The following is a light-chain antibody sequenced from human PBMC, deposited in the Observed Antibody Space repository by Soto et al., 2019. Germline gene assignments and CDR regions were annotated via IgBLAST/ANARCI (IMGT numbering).Light chain of an antibody. CDR1: QTINTNY. CDR2: GAF. CDR3: QHYGSPRWT. V-gene: IGKV3-20*01. J-gene: IGKJ1*01. Sequence: EIMLTQSPGTLSLSPGERATLSCRASQTINTNYLIWYQQKPGQAPRLLIYGAFSRATGIPDRFRGSGSGIDFTLTISRLEPEDFAVYYCQHYGSPRWTFGQGTKVEFK.